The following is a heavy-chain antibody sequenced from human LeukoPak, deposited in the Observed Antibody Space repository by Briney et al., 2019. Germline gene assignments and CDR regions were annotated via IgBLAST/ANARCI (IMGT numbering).Heavy chain of an antibody. CDR2: MNPNSGNT. V-gene: IGHV1-8*01. D-gene: IGHD3-3*01. Sequence: ASVRVSCKASGYTFTSYDINWVRQATGQGLEWMGWMNPNSGNTGYAQKFRGRVTMTRNTSISTAYMELSSLRSEDTAVYYCARAMYYDFWGGYPPFDYWGQGTLVTVSS. CDR3: ARAMYYDFWGGYPPFDY. J-gene: IGHJ4*02. CDR1: GYTFTSYD.